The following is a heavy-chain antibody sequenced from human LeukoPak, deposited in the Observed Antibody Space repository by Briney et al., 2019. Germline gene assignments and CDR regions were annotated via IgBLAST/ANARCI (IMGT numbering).Heavy chain of an antibody. CDR2: ICYSGST. CDR3: ASRSGSYYGGVDY. J-gene: IGHJ4*02. CDR1: GGSISSSSYY. V-gene: IGHV4-39*01. Sequence: PSETLSLTCTVSGGSISSSSYYWGWIRQPPGKGLEWIGSICYSGSTYYNPSLKSRVTISVDTSKNQFSLKLSSVTAADTAVYYCASRSGSYYGGVDYWGQGTLVTVSS. D-gene: IGHD1-26*01.